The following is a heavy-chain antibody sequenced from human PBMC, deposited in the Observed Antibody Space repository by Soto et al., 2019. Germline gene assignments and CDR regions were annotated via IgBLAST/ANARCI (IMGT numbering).Heavy chain of an antibody. J-gene: IGHJ5*02. CDR3: ARGWGGITDRYNWFDP. D-gene: IGHD3-16*01. V-gene: IGHV1-8*01. CDR1: GYTFTSYD. Sequence: QVQLVQSGAEVKKPGASVKVSCKASGYTFTSYDINWVRQATGQGLEWMGWMNPNSGNTGYAQKFQGRVTMTRNTSISTAYLELSSLRSEDTAVYYCARGWGGITDRYNWFDPWGQGTLVTVSS. CDR2: MNPNSGNT.